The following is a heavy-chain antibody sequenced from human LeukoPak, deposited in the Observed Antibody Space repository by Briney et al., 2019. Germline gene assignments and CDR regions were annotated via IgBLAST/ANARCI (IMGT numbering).Heavy chain of an antibody. Sequence: ASVKVSCKVSGYTLTELSMHWVRQAPGKGLEWMGGFDPEDGETIYAQKFQGKVTMTEDTSTDTAYMELSSLRSEDTAVYYCATSLVHYYDSSGPDYWGQGTLVTVSS. V-gene: IGHV1-24*01. CDR1: GYTLTELS. J-gene: IGHJ4*02. CDR2: FDPEDGET. CDR3: ATSLVHYYDSSGPDY. D-gene: IGHD3-22*01.